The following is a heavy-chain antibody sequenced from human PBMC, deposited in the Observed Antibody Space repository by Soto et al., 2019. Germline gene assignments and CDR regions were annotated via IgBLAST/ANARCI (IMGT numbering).Heavy chain of an antibody. CDR2: ISYDGNNK. J-gene: IGHJ6*01. V-gene: IGHV3-30*18. Sequence: GGSLRLSCAASGFSFSRYGMHWVRQAPGKGPEWVAVISYDGNNKIYADSVKGRFTISRDNSKNTLSVQMNSLRDEDTAVYYCAKDVVSYSTSSSAPEEYFYYYGMDVWGQGTTVTVSS. CDR1: GFSFSRYG. D-gene: IGHD6-6*01. CDR3: AKDVVSYSTSSSAPEEYFYYYGMDV.